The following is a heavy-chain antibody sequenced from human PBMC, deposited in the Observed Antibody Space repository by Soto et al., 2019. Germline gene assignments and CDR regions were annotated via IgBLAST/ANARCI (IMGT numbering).Heavy chain of an antibody. V-gene: IGHV3-21*01. D-gene: IGHD3-22*01. J-gene: IGHJ4*02. CDR3: ARDSSGLHDY. Sequence: GGSLRLSCAASGFTFSSYSMNWDRQAPGKGLEWVSSISSSSSYIYYADSVKGRFTISRDNAKNSLYLQMNSLRAEDTAVYYCARDSSGLHDYWGQGTLVTVSS. CDR2: ISSSSSYI. CDR1: GFTFSSYS.